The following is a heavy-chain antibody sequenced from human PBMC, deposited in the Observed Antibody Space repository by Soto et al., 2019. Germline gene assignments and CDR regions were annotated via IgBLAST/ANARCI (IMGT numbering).Heavy chain of an antibody. CDR3: ACIFSGGYGYGFYYYGMDV. Sequence: SDTLSLTCTVCGGSIGSTSFYWGWIRKPPGNGLYWIGSIYYSGSTYYNPSLKSRVTISVDTSKNQFSLKLSSVTAADTAVYYCACIFSGGYGYGFYYYGMDVWGQGTTVT. CDR2: IYYSGST. CDR1: GGSIGSTSFY. D-gene: IGHD5-18*01. J-gene: IGHJ6*02. V-gene: IGHV4-39*01.